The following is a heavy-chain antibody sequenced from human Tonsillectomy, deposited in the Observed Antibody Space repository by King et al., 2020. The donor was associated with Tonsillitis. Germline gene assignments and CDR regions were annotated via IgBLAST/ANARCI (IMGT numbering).Heavy chain of an antibody. CDR2: ITWDGGIT. V-gene: IGHV3-43*01. CDR1: EFNFEDYT. Sequence: VQLVESGGAVVQPGGSLRLSCAASEFNFEDYTMHWVRQAPGKGLEWVSLITWDGGITYYADSVKGRFTVSRDNSKKSLYLQMNSLSTEDTALYYCGKGMVTVFGVIVDWGQGTLVTVSS. CDR3: GKGMVTVFGVIVD. J-gene: IGHJ4*02. D-gene: IGHD3-3*01.